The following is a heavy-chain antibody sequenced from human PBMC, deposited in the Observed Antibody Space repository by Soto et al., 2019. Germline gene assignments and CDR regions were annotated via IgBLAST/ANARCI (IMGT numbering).Heavy chain of an antibody. J-gene: IGHJ4*02. CDR1: GFSLSTSGMC. V-gene: IGHV2-70*01. CDR3: ARMFRPDSSGWTPFDY. CDR2: IDWDDDK. Sequence: GSGPTLVNPTQTLTLTCTFSGFSLSTSGMCVSWIRQPPGKALEWLALIDWDDDKYYSTSLKTRLTISKDTSKNQVVLTMTNMDPVDTATYYCARMFRPDSSGWTPFDYWGQGTLVTVSS. D-gene: IGHD6-19*01.